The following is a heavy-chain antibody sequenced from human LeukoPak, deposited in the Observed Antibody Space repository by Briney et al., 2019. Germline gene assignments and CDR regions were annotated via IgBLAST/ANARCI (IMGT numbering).Heavy chain of an antibody. CDR3: ASVGQLRYFDWPPAVDY. CDR1: GFTFSSYE. J-gene: IGHJ4*02. V-gene: IGHV3-48*03. D-gene: IGHD3-9*01. Sequence: GGSLRLSCAASGFTFSSYEMNWVRQAPGKGLEWVSYISSSGSTIYYADSVKGRFTISRDNAKNSLYLQMNSLRAEDTAVYYCASVGQLRYFDWPPAVDYWGQGTLVTVSS. CDR2: ISSSGSTI.